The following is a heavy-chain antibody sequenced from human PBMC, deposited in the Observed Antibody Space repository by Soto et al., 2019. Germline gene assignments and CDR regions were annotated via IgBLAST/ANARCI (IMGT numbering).Heavy chain of an antibody. D-gene: IGHD6-13*01. CDR2: ISWNSGTI. V-gene: IGHV3-9*01. J-gene: IGHJ6*02. CDR1: GFSFDDYA. CDR3: AKDMRGGSSSSRYFYGMDV. Sequence: EVQLVESGGGLVQPGRSLRLSCAASGFSFDDYAMHWVRQAPGKGLEWVSGISWNSGTIYYADSLKGRFTISRDNAKNSLYLQMNSLRAADTAFYYCAKDMRGGSSSSRYFYGMDVWGQGTTVTVSS.